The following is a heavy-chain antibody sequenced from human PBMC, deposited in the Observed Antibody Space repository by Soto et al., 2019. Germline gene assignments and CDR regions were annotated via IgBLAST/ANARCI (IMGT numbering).Heavy chain of an antibody. J-gene: IGHJ4*02. V-gene: IGHV3-33*01. CDR2: IWYDGSNK. CDR3: ARDSHVGSGWQLTADY. Sequence: QVQLVESGGGVVQPGRSLRLSCAASGFTFSSYGMHWVRQAPGKGLVWVAVIWYDGSNKYYAESVKGRFTISRDNSKNTLYLQMNSLRAEDTAVYYCARDSHVGSGWQLTADYWGQGTLVTVSS. CDR1: GFTFSSYG. D-gene: IGHD6-19*01.